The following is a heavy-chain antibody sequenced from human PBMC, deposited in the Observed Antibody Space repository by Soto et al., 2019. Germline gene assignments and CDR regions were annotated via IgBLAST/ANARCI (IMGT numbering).Heavy chain of an antibody. J-gene: IGHJ6*02. CDR1: GGSISGYY. CDR3: ARQQLLPFYYALDV. V-gene: IGHV4-59*01. Sequence: SETLSLTCNVSGGSISGYYWSWIRQPPGKGLEYIGYIYYRGSTNYNPSLESRVTMSVDTSRNQFSLKVNSVTAADTAVYYCARQQLLPFYYALDVWGQGTTVTVS. CDR2: IYYRGST. D-gene: IGHD6-13*01.